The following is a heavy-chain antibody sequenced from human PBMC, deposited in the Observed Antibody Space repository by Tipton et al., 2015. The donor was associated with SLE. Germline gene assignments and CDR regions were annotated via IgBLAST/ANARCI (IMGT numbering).Heavy chain of an antibody. D-gene: IGHD1-1*01. V-gene: IGHV4-59*08. Sequence: TLSLTCTVSGDSISRDYWSWIRQPPGKGLEWIGYIYYSGRNNYNPSLKTRVAMSVDTSKSQFSLKLTSVTAADTAVYYCARTTEYFDPWGQGTLVTVSS. J-gene: IGHJ5*02. CDR2: IYYSGRN. CDR1: GDSISRDY. CDR3: ARTTEYFDP.